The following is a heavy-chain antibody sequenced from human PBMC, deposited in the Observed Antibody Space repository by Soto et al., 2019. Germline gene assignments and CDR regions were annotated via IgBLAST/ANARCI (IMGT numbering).Heavy chain of an antibody. CDR2: ISYDGSNK. D-gene: IGHD3-16*02. CDR1: GFTFSSYA. Sequence: GGSLRLSCAASGFTFSSYAMHWVRQAPGKGLEWVAVISYDGSNKYYADSVKGRFTISRDNSKNTLYLQMNSLRAEDTAVYYCARDFIADYDYVWGSYRPTYYFDYWGQGTLVTVSS. J-gene: IGHJ4*02. CDR3: ARDFIADYDYVWGSYRPTYYFDY. V-gene: IGHV3-30-3*01.